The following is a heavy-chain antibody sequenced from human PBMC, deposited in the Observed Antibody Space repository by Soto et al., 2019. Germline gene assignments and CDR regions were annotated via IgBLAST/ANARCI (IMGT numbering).Heavy chain of an antibody. Sequence: ASVKVSCKASGYTFIVYYIHGVGQSGLRWRDGMGCINPNSGGTNYAQRFQGWVTMTRDRSISTAYMELSRLKSDDTAVYYCARVGGGLASLGYYGMDVWGQGTTVTVSS. D-gene: IGHD3-10*01. CDR3: ARVGGGLASLGYYGMDV. CDR1: GYTFIVYY. CDR2: INPNSGGT. J-gene: IGHJ6*02. V-gene: IGHV1-2*04.